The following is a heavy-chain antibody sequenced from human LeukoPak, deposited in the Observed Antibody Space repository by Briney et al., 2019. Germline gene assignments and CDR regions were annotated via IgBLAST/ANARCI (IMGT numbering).Heavy chain of an antibody. V-gene: IGHV3-49*04. CDR3: TGDYDFWSGYSY. J-gene: IGHJ4*02. CDR2: IRSKAYGGTT. Sequence: GGSLRLSCTASGFTFGDYAMSWVRQAPGKGLEWVGFIRSKAYGGTTEYAASVKGRFTISRDDPKSIAYLQMNSLKTEDTAVYYCTGDYDFWSGYSYWGQGTLVTVSS. D-gene: IGHD3-3*01. CDR1: GFTFGDYA.